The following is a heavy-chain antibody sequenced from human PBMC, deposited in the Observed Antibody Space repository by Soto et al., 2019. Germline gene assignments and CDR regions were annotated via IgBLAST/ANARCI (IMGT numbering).Heavy chain of an antibody. Sequence: QVQLQQWGAGLLKPSETLSLTCAVYGGSFSGYYWSWIRQPPGKGLEWIGEINHSGSTNYNPSRKSRVTISVDTSKNQFSLKLSSVTAADTAVYYCASADYDYIWGSYRFGNWGQGTLVTVSS. D-gene: IGHD3-16*02. CDR2: INHSGST. CDR1: GGSFSGYY. J-gene: IGHJ4*02. V-gene: IGHV4-34*01. CDR3: ASADYDYIWGSYRFGN.